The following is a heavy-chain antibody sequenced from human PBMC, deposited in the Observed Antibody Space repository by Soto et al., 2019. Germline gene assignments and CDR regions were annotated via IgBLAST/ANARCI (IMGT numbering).Heavy chain of an antibody. CDR3: AKSPASGIAVAGTFDY. D-gene: IGHD6-19*01. CDR2: ISGSGGST. Sequence: GGSLRLSCAASGFTFSSYAMSWVRQAPGKGLEWVSAISGSGGSTYYADSVKGRFTISRDNSKNTLYLQMNSLRAEDTAVYYCAKSPASGIAVAGTFDYWGQGTLVTVSS. CDR1: GFTFSSYA. J-gene: IGHJ4*02. V-gene: IGHV3-23*01.